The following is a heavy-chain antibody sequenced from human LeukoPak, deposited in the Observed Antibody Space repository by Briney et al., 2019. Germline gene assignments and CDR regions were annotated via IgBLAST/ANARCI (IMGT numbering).Heavy chain of an antibody. CDR3: ASTPGIAVAAHGSFDY. J-gene: IGHJ4*02. Sequence: GASVKVSCKASGGTFSSYAISWVRQAPGQGLEWMGGIIPIFGTVNYAQKFQGRVTITADKSTSTAYMELSSLRSEDTAVYYCASTPGIAVAAHGSFDYWGQGTLVTVSS. CDR1: GGTFSSYA. D-gene: IGHD6-19*01. V-gene: IGHV1-69*06. CDR2: IIPIFGTV.